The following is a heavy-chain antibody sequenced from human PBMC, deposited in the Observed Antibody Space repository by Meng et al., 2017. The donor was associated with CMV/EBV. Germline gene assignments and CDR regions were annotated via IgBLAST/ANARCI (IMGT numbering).Heavy chain of an antibody. V-gene: IGHV3-53*01. CDR3: ARDCSSTSCYYLGGMDV. CDR2: IYSGGST. D-gene: IGHD2-2*01. J-gene: IGHJ6*02. Sequence: GESLKISCAASGFTVSSNYMSWVRQAPGKGLEWVSVIYSGGSTYYVDSVKGRFTISRDNSKNTLYLQMNSLRAEDTAVYYCARDCSSTSCYYLGGMDVWGQGTTVTVSS. CDR1: GFTVSSNY.